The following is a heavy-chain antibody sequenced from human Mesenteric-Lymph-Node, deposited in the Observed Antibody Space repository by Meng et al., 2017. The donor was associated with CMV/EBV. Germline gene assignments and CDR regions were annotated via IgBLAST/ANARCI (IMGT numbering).Heavy chain of an antibody. Sequence: GSLRLSCTVSGGSISSSSYYWGWIRQPPGKGLEWIGSIYYSGSTYYNPSLKSRVTISVDTSKNQFSLTLSSVTAADTAVYYCAREQGDGSFDYWGQGTMVTVSS. D-gene: IGHD3-10*01. CDR2: IYYSGST. CDR3: AREQGDGSFDY. J-gene: IGHJ4*02. CDR1: GGSISSSSYY. V-gene: IGHV4-39*07.